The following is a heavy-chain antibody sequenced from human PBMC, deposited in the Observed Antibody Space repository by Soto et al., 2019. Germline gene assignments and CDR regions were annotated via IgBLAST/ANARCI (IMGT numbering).Heavy chain of an antibody. J-gene: IGHJ4*02. CDR2: ISGSGGST. CDR1: GFTFSSYA. CDR3: AKDLGVVVVAATPRVPDY. D-gene: IGHD2-15*01. V-gene: IGHV3-23*01. Sequence: AGGSLRLSCAASGFTFSSYAMSWVRQAPGKGLEWVSAISGSGGSTYYADSVKGRFTISRDNSKNTLYLQMNSLRAEDTAVYYCAKDLGVVVVAATPRVPDYWGQGTLVTVSS.